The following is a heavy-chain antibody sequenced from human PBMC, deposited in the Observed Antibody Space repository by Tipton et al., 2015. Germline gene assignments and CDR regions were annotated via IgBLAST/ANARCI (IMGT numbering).Heavy chain of an antibody. V-gene: IGHV3-9*01. CDR3: AKDVYASSGWDYYYHYYGMDV. J-gene: IGHJ6*02. CDR1: GFTFDDYA. Sequence: SLRLSCAASGFTFDDYAMHWVRQAPGKGLEWVSGITWNSDNIGYADSVKGRFTISRDNAKNSLYLEVDSLRAEDTALYYCAKDVYASSGWDYYYHYYGMDVWGQGSTVTVSS. D-gene: IGHD6-19*01. CDR2: ITWNSDNI.